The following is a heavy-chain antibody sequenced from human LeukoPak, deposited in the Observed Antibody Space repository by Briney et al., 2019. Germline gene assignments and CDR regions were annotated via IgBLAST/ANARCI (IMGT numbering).Heavy chain of an antibody. CDR3: ARQKGVGGSGYYN. CDR1: GSTFSTYW. Sequence: GASLKISCKGSGSTFSTYWIAWVRPMPGKGLEWMGIIYPDDSDTRYSLSFQGQVTISADKSISTAYLQWSSLKASDTAMFFCARQKGVGGSGYYNWGQGTLVTVSS. V-gene: IGHV5-51*01. D-gene: IGHD5-12*01. CDR2: IYPDDSDT. J-gene: IGHJ4*02.